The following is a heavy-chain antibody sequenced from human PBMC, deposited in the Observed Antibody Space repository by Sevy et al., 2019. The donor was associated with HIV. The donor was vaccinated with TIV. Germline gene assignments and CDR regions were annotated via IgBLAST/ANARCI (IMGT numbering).Heavy chain of an antibody. CDR2: INPNSGGT. J-gene: IGHJ6*02. CDR1: GYTFTGYY. V-gene: IGHV1-2*02. D-gene: IGHD2-15*01. Sequence: ASVKVSCKASGYTFTGYYMHWVRQAPGQGLEWMGWINPNSGGTNYAQKFQGRVTMTRDTSISTAYMELGRLRSDDTAVYYCARDPRYCSGGSCRHYGMDVWGQGTTVTVSS. CDR3: ARDPRYCSGGSCRHYGMDV.